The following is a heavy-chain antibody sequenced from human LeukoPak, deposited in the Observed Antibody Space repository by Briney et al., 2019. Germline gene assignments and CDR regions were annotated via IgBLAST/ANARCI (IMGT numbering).Heavy chain of an antibody. J-gene: IGHJ4*02. CDR1: GGSISSYY. CDR2: IYYSGST. Sequence: LETLSLTCTVSGGSISSYYWSWIRQPPGKGLEWIGYIYYSGSTNYNPSLKSRVTISVDTSKNQFSLKLSSVTAADTAVYYCASRPGSSFDYWGQGTLVTVSS. D-gene: IGHD6-6*01. CDR3: ASRPGSSFDY. V-gene: IGHV4-59*12.